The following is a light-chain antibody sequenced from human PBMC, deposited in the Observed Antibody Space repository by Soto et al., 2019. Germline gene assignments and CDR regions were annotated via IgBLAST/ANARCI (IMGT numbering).Light chain of an antibody. V-gene: IGKV3-11*01. Sequence: EIVLTQSPATLSLSPGERATLSCRASQSISSYLAWYQQKLGQAPRLLIYDASNRATGIPARFSGSGSGTDFTLTISSLEPEDFAVYYCQQRSNWPLTFGGGTTVEIK. J-gene: IGKJ4*01. CDR3: QQRSNWPLT. CDR2: DAS. CDR1: QSISSY.